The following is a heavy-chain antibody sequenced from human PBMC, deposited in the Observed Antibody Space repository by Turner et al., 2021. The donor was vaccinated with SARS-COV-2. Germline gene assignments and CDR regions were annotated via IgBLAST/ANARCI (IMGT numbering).Heavy chain of an antibody. J-gene: IGHJ4*02. CDR2: ISSSGGTT. D-gene: IGHD3-10*01. Sequence: EVQLLEAGGGLVPPGGSLRLPCAASGFTFSHSAMSWVRQAPGQGLGWVSSISSSGGTTYYADSVKGRFTISRDNSKNTLYLQMNSLRAGDTALYYCANVGSYFFDYWGPGTLVTVSS. V-gene: IGHV3-23*01. CDR1: GFTFSHSA. CDR3: ANVGSYFFDY.